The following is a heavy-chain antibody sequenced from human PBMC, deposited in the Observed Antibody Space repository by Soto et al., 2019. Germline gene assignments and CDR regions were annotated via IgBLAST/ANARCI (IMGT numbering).Heavy chain of an antibody. J-gene: IGHJ4*02. D-gene: IGHD4-17*01. CDR2: ITGSGGST. Sequence: PGGSLILSCAASGFPFSTYSMILVRPAPGKGLEWASVITGSGGSTYYADSVKGRFTISRDTSKNTLFLQMNSLRAEDTAVYYCAKDRYGDYGGIDYWGQGTMVTVSS. CDR1: GFPFSTYS. CDR3: AKDRYGDYGGIDY. V-gene: IGHV3-23*01.